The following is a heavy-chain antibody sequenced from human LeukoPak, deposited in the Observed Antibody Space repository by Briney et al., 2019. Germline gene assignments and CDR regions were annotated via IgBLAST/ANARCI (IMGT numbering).Heavy chain of an antibody. Sequence: ASVKVSCKASGYTFTGYYMHWVRQAPGQGLEWMGRINPNSGGTNYAQKFQGRVTMTRDTSISTAYMELSRLRSDDTAVYFCAGAVTMIVAGGAFDIWGQGTMVTVSS. D-gene: IGHD3-22*01. V-gene: IGHV1-2*06. J-gene: IGHJ3*02. CDR2: INPNSGGT. CDR3: AGAVTMIVAGGAFDI. CDR1: GYTFTGYY.